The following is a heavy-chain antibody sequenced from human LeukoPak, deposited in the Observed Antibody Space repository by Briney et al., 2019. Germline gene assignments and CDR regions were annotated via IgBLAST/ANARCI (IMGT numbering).Heavy chain of an antibody. CDR3: ASKYYDFWSGYSNYFDY. V-gene: IGHV4-39*01. J-gene: IGHJ4*02. CDR1: GGSISSSSYY. CDR2: IYYSGST. D-gene: IGHD3-3*01. Sequence: SETLSLTCTVSGGSISSSSYYWGWIRQPPGKGLEWIGSIYYSGSTYYNPSLKSRVTISVDTSKNQFSLKLSSVTAADTAVHYCASKYYDFWSGYSNYFDYWGQGTLVTVSS.